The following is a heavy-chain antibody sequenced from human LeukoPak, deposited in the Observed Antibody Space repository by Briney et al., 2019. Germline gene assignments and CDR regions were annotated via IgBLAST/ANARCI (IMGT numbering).Heavy chain of an antibody. CDR2: INTNTGNP. CDR3: ARWVTARHKYFDY. J-gene: IGHJ4*02. V-gene: IGHV7-4-1*02. CDR1: GYTFTSYA. Sequence: GASVKISCKASGYTFTSYAMNWVRQAPGQGLEWIGWINTNTGNPTYAQGFTGRFVFSLDTSVSTAYLQISSLKAADTAVYYCARWVTARHKYFDYWGQGTLVTVSS.